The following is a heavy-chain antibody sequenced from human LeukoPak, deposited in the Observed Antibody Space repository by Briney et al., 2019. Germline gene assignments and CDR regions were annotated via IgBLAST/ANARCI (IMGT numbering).Heavy chain of an antibody. Sequence: GGSLRLFCAASGFTFSSYEMNWVRQAPGKGLEWVSYISSSGSTIYYADSVKGRFTISRDNAKNSLYLQMNSLRAEDTAVYYCARHSSTWYSAFDIWGQGTMVTVSS. CDR1: GFTFSSYE. D-gene: IGHD6-13*01. CDR2: ISSSGSTI. J-gene: IGHJ3*02. CDR3: ARHSSTWYSAFDI. V-gene: IGHV3-48*03.